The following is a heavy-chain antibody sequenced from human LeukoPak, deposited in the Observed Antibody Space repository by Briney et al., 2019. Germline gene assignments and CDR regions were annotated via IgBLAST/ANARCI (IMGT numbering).Heavy chain of an antibody. Sequence: PGGSLRLSCAASGFTFSSYEMNWVRQAPGRGLEWVSYISSSGSTIYYADSMKGRFTISRDNAKNSLYLQMNSLRAEDTAVYYCARAPTGTVYWGQGTLVTVSS. CDR2: ISSSGSTI. V-gene: IGHV3-48*03. J-gene: IGHJ4*02. D-gene: IGHD1-1*01. CDR1: GFTFSSYE. CDR3: ARAPTGTVY.